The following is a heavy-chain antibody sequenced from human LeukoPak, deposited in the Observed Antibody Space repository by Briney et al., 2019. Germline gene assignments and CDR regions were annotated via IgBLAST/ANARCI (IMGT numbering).Heavy chain of an antibody. CDR3: ARADIVVVPAARNYYYGMDV. Sequence: PVKVPCKASGGTFSSYAISWVRQAPGQGLEWMGGIIPIFGTANYAQKFQGRVTITADESTSTAYMELSSLRSEDTAVYYCARADIVVVPAARNYYYGMDVWGKGTTVTVSS. CDR2: IIPIFGTA. V-gene: IGHV1-69*13. J-gene: IGHJ6*04. D-gene: IGHD2-2*01. CDR1: GGTFSSYA.